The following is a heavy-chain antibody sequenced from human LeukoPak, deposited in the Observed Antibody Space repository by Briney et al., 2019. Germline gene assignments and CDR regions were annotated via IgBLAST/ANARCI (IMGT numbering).Heavy chain of an antibody. J-gene: IGHJ5*01. CDR1: GLTFNNYA. CDR2: ISGRGGNT. CDR3: ATGYSDSLRSPLDS. Sequence: GGSLRLSCAASGLTFNNYALTWIRQAPGKGLEWVSSISGRGGNTYYADSVKGRFTISRDDSKNTLFLQMNGLRAEDTAVYYCATGYSDSLRSPLDSWGQGTLVTVSS. V-gene: IGHV3-23*01. D-gene: IGHD3-22*01.